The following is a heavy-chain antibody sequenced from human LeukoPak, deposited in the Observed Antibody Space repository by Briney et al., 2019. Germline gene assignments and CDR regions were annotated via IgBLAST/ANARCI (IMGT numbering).Heavy chain of an antibody. CDR2: IYSDGRT. J-gene: IGHJ3*02. D-gene: IGHD1-26*01. CDR3: ARERSGSYSDGFDT. Sequence: GGSLRLSCAASGFTVSSNYMNWVRQAPGKGLQWVSLIYSDGRTYYADSVKGRFTISRDNSKNTLYLQMSSLRADDTAVYYCARERSGSYSDGFDTWGQGTMVTVSS. CDR1: GFTVSSNY. V-gene: IGHV3-66*01.